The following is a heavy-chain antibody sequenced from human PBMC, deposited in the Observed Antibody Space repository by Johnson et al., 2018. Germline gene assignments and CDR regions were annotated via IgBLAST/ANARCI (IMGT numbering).Heavy chain of an antibody. J-gene: IGHJ3*02. Sequence: VQLVETGGGLVQPGGSLRLSCAASGFTFSSYAMHWVRQAPGKGLEYVSAISSNGGSTYYANSVKGRFTISRDNSKNTLYLQMNSLRAEDTAVYYCARDIGDRAFDIWGQGTMVTVSS. V-gene: IGHV3-64*01. D-gene: IGHD3-10*01. CDR2: ISSNGGST. CDR3: ARDIGDRAFDI. CDR1: GFTFSSYA.